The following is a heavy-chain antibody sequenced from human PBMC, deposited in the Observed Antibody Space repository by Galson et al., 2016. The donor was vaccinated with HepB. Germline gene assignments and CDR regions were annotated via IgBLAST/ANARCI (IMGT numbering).Heavy chain of an antibody. J-gene: IGHJ4*02. V-gene: IGHV1-2*02. D-gene: IGHD1-26*01. CDR1: GYTFTGYY. CDR3: ALTMLGGRDYSGYFDY. CDR2: INPNSGGT. Sequence: SVKVSCKASGYTFTGYYMHWVRQAPGQGLEWMGWINPNSGGTNSAQKFHGRVTMTRDTSISTAYMELSRLRSDDTAVYYCALTMLGGRDYSGYFDYWGQGTLVTVSS.